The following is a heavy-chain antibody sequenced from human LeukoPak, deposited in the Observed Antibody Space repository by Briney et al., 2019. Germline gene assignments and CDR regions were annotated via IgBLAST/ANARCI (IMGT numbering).Heavy chain of an antibody. CDR2: INHSGST. V-gene: IGHV4-34*01. Sequence: SETLSLTCAVYGGSFSGYYWSWIRRPPGKGLEWIGEINHSGSTNYNPSLKSRVTISVDTSKNQFSLKLSSVTAADTAVYYCARRNRIVVVPAAIMGTSFDPWGQGTLVTVSS. CDR3: ARRNRIVVVPAAIMGTSFDP. J-gene: IGHJ5*02. D-gene: IGHD2-2*02. CDR1: GGSFSGYY.